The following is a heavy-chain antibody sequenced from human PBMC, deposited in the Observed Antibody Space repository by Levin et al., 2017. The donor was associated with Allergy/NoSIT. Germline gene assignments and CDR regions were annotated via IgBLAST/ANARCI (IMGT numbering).Heavy chain of an antibody. V-gene: IGHV3-30*04. J-gene: IGHJ6*02. CDR2: ISYDGSNK. CDR3: ARDGYDFWSGYFSKSYGMDV. CDR1: GFTFSSYA. D-gene: IGHD3-3*01. Sequence: PGGSLRLSCAASGFTFSSYAMHWVRQAPGKGLEWVAVISYDGSNKYYADSVKGRFTISRDNSKNTLYLQMNSLRAEDTAVYYCARDGYDFWSGYFSKSYGMDVWGQGTTVTVSS.